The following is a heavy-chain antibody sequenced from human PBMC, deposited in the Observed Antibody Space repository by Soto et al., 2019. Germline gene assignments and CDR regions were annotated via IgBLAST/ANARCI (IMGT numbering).Heavy chain of an antibody. CDR1: GGSISSGGYY. V-gene: IGHV4-31*03. CDR3: ARDDSSVNEDAFDI. J-gene: IGHJ3*02. D-gene: IGHD3-22*01. CDR2: IYYSGST. Sequence: QVQLQESGPGLVKPSQTLSLTCTVSGGSISSGGYYWSWIRQHPGKGLEWIGYIYYSGSTYYNPSLKRRVTISVDTSKNQSALNLSSVTAADTAVYYCARDDSSVNEDAFDIWGQGTMVTVSS.